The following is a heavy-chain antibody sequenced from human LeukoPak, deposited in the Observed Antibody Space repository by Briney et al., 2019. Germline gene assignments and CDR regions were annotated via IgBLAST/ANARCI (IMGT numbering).Heavy chain of an antibody. CDR2: INHSGSI. CDR3: ARVTGNYSY. D-gene: IGHD4-11*01. V-gene: IGHV4-34*01. Sequence: SETLSLTCAVYGGSFSGYYWSWIRQPPGKGLEWIGEINHSGSINYNPSLKSRVTISVDTSKNQFSLKLSSVTAADTAVYYCARVTGNYSYWGQGTLVTVSS. CDR1: GGSFSGYY. J-gene: IGHJ4*02.